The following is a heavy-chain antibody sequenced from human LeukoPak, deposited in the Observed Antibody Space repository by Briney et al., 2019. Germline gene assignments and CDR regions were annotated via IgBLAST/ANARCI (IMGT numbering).Heavy chain of an antibody. CDR3: VRDNPRCCGVVPANIDDL. D-gene: IGHD2-21*02. J-gene: IGHJ5*02. CDR1: GFTFSNYG. V-gene: IGHV3-30*02. CDR2: IRYDGSKD. Sequence: GGSLRLSCGASGFTFSNYGMHWVRQAPGKGLEWLTFIRYDGSKDYYADSMKGRVTISRDNSKNTLYLQMNSLRPEDTAVYYCVRDNPRCCGVVPANIDDLWGQGTLVTVSS.